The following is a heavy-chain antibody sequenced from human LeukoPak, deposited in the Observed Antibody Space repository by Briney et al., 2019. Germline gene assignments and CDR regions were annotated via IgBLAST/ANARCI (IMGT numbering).Heavy chain of an antibody. CDR1: GFTFSSYS. CDR3: AREYCSSTSCLDYYYYMDV. CDR2: ISSSSSYI. D-gene: IGHD2-2*01. J-gene: IGHJ6*03. Sequence: KSGGSLRLSCAAFGFTFSSYSMNWVRQAPGKGLEWVSSISSSSSYIYYADSVKGRFTISRDNAKNSLYLQMNSLRAEDTAVYYCAREYCSSTSCLDYYYYMDVWGKGTTVTVSS. V-gene: IGHV3-21*01.